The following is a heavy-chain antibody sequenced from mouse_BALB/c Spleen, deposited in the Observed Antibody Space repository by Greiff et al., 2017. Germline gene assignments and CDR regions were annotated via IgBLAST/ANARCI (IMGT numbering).Heavy chain of an antibody. Sequence: EVKVVESGGDLVKPGGSLKLSCAASGFTFSSYGMSWVRQTPDKRLEWVATISSGGSYTYYPDSVKGRFTISRDNAKNTLYLQMSSLKSEDTAMYYCARQTDWFAYWGQGTLVTVSA. CDR2: ISSGGSYT. V-gene: IGHV5-6*01. J-gene: IGHJ3*01. CDR3: ARQTDWFAY. CDR1: GFTFSSYG.